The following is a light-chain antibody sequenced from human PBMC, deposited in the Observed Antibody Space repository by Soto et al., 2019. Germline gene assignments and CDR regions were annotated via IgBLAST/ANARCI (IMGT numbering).Light chain of an antibody. J-gene: IGLJ1*01. CDR2: DVS. CDR3: SSYRPSSTTHYV. Sequence: HSVLTQPASLSGSPGQSITISCTGTSSDVGGYNYVSWYQQHPGKGPKLMIYDVSNRPSGVSNRFSGSKSGNTASLTISGLQAEDEADYYCSSYRPSSTTHYVFGTGTKLTVL. V-gene: IGLV2-14*03. CDR1: SSDVGGYNY.